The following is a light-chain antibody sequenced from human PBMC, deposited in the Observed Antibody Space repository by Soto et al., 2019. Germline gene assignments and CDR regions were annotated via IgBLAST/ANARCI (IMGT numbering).Light chain of an antibody. CDR3: SSFKTSRLYV. J-gene: IGLJ1*01. CDR2: GVR. CDR1: GNDIGAYDY. V-gene: IGLV2-14*01. Sequence: QSALAQPTSVSGSPGQSIAIPCTGNGNDIGAYDYVSWYQQHPGKAPRLLIHGVRNRPPGISSRFSGFKSGLTASLTISGLQDDEEADYYCSSFKTSRLYVFGPGTKVTV.